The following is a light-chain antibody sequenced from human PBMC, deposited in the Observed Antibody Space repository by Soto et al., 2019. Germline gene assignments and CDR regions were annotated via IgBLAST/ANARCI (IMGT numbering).Light chain of an antibody. CDR2: GAS. V-gene: IGKV3-20*01. Sequence: ESGWTQCPGTLSLSPGERATFSCRASQSVCSGYLARYPQKPGQARRLLIYGASSRATGIPGRFSGSGSGTVFTLTISRLDPEDFAVYYCQQYGRSPFTFGPGTKVDIK. CDR3: QQYGRSPFT. J-gene: IGKJ3*01. CDR1: QSVCSGY.